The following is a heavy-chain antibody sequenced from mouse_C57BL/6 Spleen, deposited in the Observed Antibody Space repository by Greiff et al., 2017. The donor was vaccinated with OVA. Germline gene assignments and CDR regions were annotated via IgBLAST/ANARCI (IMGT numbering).Heavy chain of an antibody. J-gene: IGHJ2*01. V-gene: IGHV1-61*01. CDR3: ARGAWQYYFDY. D-gene: IGHD6-1*01. CDR2: IYPSDSET. CDR1: GYTFTSYW. Sequence: QVQLQQPGAELVRPGSSVKLSCKASGYTFTSYWMDWVKQRPGQGLEWIGNIYPSDSETHYNQKFKDKATLTVDKSSSTAYMQLSSLISEDSAVYYCARGAWQYYFDYWGQGTTLTVSS.